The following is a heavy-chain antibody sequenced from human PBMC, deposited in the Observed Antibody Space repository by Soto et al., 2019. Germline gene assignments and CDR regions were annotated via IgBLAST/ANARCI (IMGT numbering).Heavy chain of an antibody. CDR2: IYYSGST. D-gene: IGHD1-20*01. V-gene: IGHV4-59*01. CDR1: GGSISSYY. J-gene: IGHJ4*02. CDR3: ARAGDNWNDALFDY. Sequence: QVQLQESGPGLVKPSETLSLTCTVSGGSISSYYWSWIRQPPGKGLEWIGYIYYSGSTNYNPSLKSRVTISVDTSKNQSSLKLSSVTAAETSVYYCARAGDNWNDALFDYWGQGTLLTVSS.